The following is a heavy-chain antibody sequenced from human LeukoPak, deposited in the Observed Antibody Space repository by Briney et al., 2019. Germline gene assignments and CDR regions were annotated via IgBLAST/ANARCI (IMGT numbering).Heavy chain of an antibody. J-gene: IGHJ4*02. D-gene: IGHD4/OR15-4a*01. CDR1: GFTFSFYP. CDR2: ISRDSGTV. CDR3: ARDQGLYMGPYYFDY. V-gene: IGHV3-48*02. Sequence: GGSLRLSCAASGFTFSFYPMNWVRQAPGRGLEWVSYISRDSGTVYYADSVKGRFTISRDNAKNSLSLQMNSLRDEDTAVYYCARDQGLYMGPYYFDYWGQGTLVTVSS.